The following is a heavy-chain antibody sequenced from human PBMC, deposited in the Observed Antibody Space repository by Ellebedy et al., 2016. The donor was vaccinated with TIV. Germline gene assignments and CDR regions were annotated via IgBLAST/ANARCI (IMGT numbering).Heavy chain of an antibody. J-gene: IGHJ4*02. Sequence: PGGSLRLSCAASGFTFSTYWMSWVRQAPGKGLQWVANIKPDGSDRYYVDSVKGRFTISRDNAKNSLSLQMNSLRVEDTAVYYCAKKGSIPNMRPDDWGQGTLVTVSS. D-gene: IGHD2-21*01. CDR3: AKKGSIPNMRPDD. CDR2: IKPDGSDR. CDR1: GFTFSTYW. V-gene: IGHV3-7*01.